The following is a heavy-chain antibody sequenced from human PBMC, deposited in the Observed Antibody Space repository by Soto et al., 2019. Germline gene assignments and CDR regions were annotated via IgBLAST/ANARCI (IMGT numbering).Heavy chain of an antibody. CDR2: INHSGST. CDR3: ARGWGRLIDA. J-gene: IGHJ5*02. V-gene: IGHV4-34*01. D-gene: IGHD7-27*01. Sequence: SETLSLTCAVYGGSFSGYYWSWIRQPPGKGLEWIGDINHSGSTNYNPSLKSRVTISVDTSKNQFSLKLSSVTAADTAVYYCARGWGRLIDAWGQGTPVTGSS. CDR1: GGSFSGYY.